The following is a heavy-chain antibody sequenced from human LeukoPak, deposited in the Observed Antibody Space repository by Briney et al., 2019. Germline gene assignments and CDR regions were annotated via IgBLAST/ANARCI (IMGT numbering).Heavy chain of an antibody. CDR3: VPQLVQDY. Sequence: GGSLRLSCAVSGFTFSSYWMSWFRQAPGKGLEWVANIKQDGSEKYYVDSVKGRFTISRDNAKNSLYLQMNSLRAEDTAVYYCVPQLVQDYWGQGTLVTVSS. CDR1: GFTFSSYW. CDR2: IKQDGSEK. V-gene: IGHV3-7*01. D-gene: IGHD6-13*01. J-gene: IGHJ4*02.